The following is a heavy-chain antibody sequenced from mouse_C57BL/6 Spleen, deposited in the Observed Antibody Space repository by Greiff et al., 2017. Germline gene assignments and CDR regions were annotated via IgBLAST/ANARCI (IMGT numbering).Heavy chain of an antibody. V-gene: IGHV1-76*01. D-gene: IGHD1-1*01. J-gene: IGHJ1*03. CDR1: GYTFTDYY. CDR3: ARSPHYYGSSLWYFDV. Sequence: QVQLKESGAELVRPGASVKLSCKASGYTFTDYYINWVKQRPGQGLEWIARIYPGSGNTYYNEKFKGKATLTAEKSSSTAYMQLSSLTSEDSAVYFCARSPHYYGSSLWYFDVWGTGTTVTVSS. CDR2: IYPGSGNT.